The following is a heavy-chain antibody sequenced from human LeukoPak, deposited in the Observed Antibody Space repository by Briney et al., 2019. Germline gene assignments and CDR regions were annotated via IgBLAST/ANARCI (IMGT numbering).Heavy chain of an antibody. CDR1: GFTFSSYA. V-gene: IGHV3-23*01. CDR3: AKEGESIVGAGPDY. CDR2: ISGSGGST. J-gene: IGHJ4*02. D-gene: IGHD1-26*01. Sequence: GGSLRLSCAASGFTFSSYAMSWVRQAPGKGLEWVSAISGSGGSTYYADSVKGRFTISGGNSKNTLYLQMNSLRAEDTAVYYCAKEGESIVGAGPDYWGQGTLVTVSS.